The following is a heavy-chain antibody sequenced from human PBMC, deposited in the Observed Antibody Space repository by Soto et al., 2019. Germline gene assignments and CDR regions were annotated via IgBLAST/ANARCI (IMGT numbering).Heavy chain of an antibody. D-gene: IGHD2-15*01. Sequence: EVQLVQSGAEVKKPGESLKISCKGSGYSFTSYWIGWVRQMPGKGLEWMGIIYPGDSDTRYSPSFQGQVTISADKSISTAYLQWSSLKASDTAMYYCAKDGGSRGQFATYGDFDYWGQGTLVTVSS. CDR2: IYPGDSDT. CDR1: GYSFTSYW. CDR3: AKDGGSRGQFATYGDFDY. V-gene: IGHV5-51*01. J-gene: IGHJ4*02.